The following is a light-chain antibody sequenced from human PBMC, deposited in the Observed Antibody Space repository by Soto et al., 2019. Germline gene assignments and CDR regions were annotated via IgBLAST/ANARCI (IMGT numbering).Light chain of an antibody. V-gene: IGKV3-20*01. CDR3: QQYGRSLLT. J-gene: IGKJ3*01. CDR2: VAS. Sequence: EIVLTQSPGTLSLSPGERATLSCRASQSVSSSYLAWYQQKPGQAPRLLIYVASSRATGIPDRFSGSGSGTDFTFTIRRLEPEDLAVYFCQQYGRSLLTFGPGTKVDIK. CDR1: QSVSSSY.